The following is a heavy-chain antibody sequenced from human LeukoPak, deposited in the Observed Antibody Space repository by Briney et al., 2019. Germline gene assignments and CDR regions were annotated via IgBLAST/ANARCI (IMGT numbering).Heavy chain of an antibody. CDR1: GYTFTGYY. V-gene: IGHV1-2*06. Sequence: ASVKVSCKASGYTFTGYYMHWVRQAPGQGLEWMGRINPNSGGTNYAQKFQGRVTMTRDTSISTAYMELSRLRSDDTAVYYCATWSMLGYCSSTSCHYFDYWGQGTLVTVSS. CDR2: INPNSGGT. J-gene: IGHJ4*02. D-gene: IGHD2-2*01. CDR3: ATWSMLGYCSSTSCHYFDY.